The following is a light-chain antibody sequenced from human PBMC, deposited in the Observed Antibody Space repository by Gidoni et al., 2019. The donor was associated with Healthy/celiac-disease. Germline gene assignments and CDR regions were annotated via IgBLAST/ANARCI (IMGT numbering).Light chain of an antibody. V-gene: IGKV3-20*01. Sequence: EIVLTQSQGTLSLSQGERATLSCRASQSVSSSYLAWYQQKPGQAPRLLIYGASSRAPGLPDRFSGSGSGTDFTLTISRLEPEDFAVYYCQQYGTSPRTFGQGTKVEIK. CDR3: QQYGTSPRT. J-gene: IGKJ1*01. CDR1: QSVSSSY. CDR2: GAS.